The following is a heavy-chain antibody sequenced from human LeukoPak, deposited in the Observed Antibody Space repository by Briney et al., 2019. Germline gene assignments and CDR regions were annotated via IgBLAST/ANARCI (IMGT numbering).Heavy chain of an antibody. J-gene: IGHJ4*02. CDR2: ISWNSGSI. CDR1: GFTFDDYA. Sequence: QSGGSLRLSCAASGFTFDDYAMHWVRHAPGKGLEWVSGISWNSGSIHYADSVKGRFTISRDNAKNSLSLQMNSLRVEDTALYYCTKDRDYVFDYWGQGTLVTVSP. D-gene: IGHD4-17*01. CDR3: TKDRDYVFDY. V-gene: IGHV3-9*01.